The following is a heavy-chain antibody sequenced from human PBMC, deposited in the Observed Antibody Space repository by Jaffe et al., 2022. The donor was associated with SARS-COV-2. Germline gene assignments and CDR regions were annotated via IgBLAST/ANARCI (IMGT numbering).Heavy chain of an antibody. CDR1: GFAFSSFW. Sequence: EVQLVESGGGLVQPGGSLRLSCAASGFAFSSFWMHWVRQAPGKGPVCLSRINSDGSGTSHADSVKGRFTISRDNAKNTLYLQMNSLRAEDTAVYYCARGFGVYGDAFDIWGQGTMVTVSS. CDR2: INSDGSGT. D-gene: IGHD3-16*01. V-gene: IGHV3-74*01. CDR3: ARGFGVYGDAFDI. J-gene: IGHJ3*02.